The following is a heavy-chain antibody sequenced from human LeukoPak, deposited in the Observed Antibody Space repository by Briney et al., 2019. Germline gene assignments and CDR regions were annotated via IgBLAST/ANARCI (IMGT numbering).Heavy chain of an antibody. V-gene: IGHV1-2*02. CDR2: INPNSGGT. D-gene: IGHD4-11*01. CDR3: ARRRVTYYYYMDV. Sequence: ASVKVSCKASGYTFTGYYMHWVRQAPGQGLEWMGWINPNSGGTNYTQTFQGRVTMTRDTSISTAYMELSRLRSDDTAVYYCARRRVTYYYYMDVWGKGTTVTISS. J-gene: IGHJ6*03. CDR1: GYTFTGYY.